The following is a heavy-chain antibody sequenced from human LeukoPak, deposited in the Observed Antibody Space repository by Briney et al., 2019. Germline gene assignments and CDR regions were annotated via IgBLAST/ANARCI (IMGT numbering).Heavy chain of an antibody. J-gene: IGHJ4*02. D-gene: IGHD6-19*01. CDR3: AKGGAVAGTETLDY. Sequence: PGGSLRLSCAASGFTLDDYAMHWVRHAPGKGREWVSGISWNSISIGYADSVKGRFTISRDNAKNSLYLQLNSLRAEDTALYYCAKGGAVAGTETLDYWGQGTLVTVSS. CDR1: GFTLDDYA. V-gene: IGHV3-9*01. CDR2: ISWNSISI.